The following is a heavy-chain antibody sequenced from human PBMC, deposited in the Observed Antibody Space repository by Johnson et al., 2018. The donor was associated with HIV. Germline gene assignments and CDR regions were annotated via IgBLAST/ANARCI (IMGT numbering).Heavy chain of an antibody. CDR1: GFTFSSYG. CDR2: ISSAASTI. Sequence: VQLVESGGGLVQPGGSLRLSCAASGFTFSSYGMHWVRQAPGTGLEWVAFISSAASTISFADSVKGRFTIPRDNSKNTLYLQMNSLRAEDTAVYYCARAEVVVPGHDAFDIWGQGTMVTVSS. V-gene: IGHV3-48*01. J-gene: IGHJ3*02. D-gene: IGHD3-22*01. CDR3: ARAEVVVPGHDAFDI.